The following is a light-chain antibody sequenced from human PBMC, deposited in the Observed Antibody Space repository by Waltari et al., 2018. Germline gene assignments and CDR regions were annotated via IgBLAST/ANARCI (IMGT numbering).Light chain of an antibody. CDR3: QQYYSTPYT. Sequence: DIQMTQSPSSLSASVGDRVTITCRASQGISIDLAWYQQKPGKAPKLLISGASTLQFGVPSRFSGSGSGTDFTLTISSLQAEDVAGYYCQQYYSTPYTFGQGTKLEIK. J-gene: IGKJ2*01. V-gene: IGKV1-27*01. CDR2: GAS. CDR1: QGISID.